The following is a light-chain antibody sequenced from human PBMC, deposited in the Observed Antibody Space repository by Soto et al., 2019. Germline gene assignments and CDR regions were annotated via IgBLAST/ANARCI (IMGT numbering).Light chain of an antibody. CDR3: SSYAGSNLV. Sequence: QSALTQPPSASGSPGQSVTISCTGTSSDVGGYNYVSWYQQHPGKAPKVMIYEVSKRPSGVPDRFSGSKSGNTASQTVSGLQAEDEADYYCSSYAGSNLVFGGGTKLTVL. V-gene: IGLV2-8*01. CDR1: SSDVGGYNY. J-gene: IGLJ2*01. CDR2: EVS.